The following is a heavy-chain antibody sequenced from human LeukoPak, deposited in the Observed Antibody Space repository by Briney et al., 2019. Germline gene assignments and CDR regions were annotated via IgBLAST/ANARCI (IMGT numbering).Heavy chain of an antibody. V-gene: IGHV4-34*01. J-gene: IGHJ5*02. CDR1: GGSFSGYY. Sequence: SETLSLTYAVYGGSFSGYYWSWIRQPPGKGPEWIGEINHSGSTNYNPSLKSRVTISVDTSKNQFSLKLSSVTAADTAVYYCARVRRITMVRGVIITVFDPWGQGTLVTVSS. CDR2: INHSGST. CDR3: ARVRRITMVRGVIITVFDP. D-gene: IGHD3-10*01.